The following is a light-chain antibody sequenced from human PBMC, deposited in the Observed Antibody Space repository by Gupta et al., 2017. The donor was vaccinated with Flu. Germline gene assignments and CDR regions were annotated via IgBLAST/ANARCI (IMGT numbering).Light chain of an antibody. CDR3: QQYEAYPYS. J-gene: IGKJ2*03. Sequence: GDRVTITCRSSQSISSWLAWYQQKPGKAPKLLIYKTSDLQSGGPSRFSGSGFGTEFTLTISSRQPDDFATYHCQQYEAYPYSFGQGTKLEIK. CDR1: QSISSW. V-gene: IGKV1-5*03. CDR2: KTS.